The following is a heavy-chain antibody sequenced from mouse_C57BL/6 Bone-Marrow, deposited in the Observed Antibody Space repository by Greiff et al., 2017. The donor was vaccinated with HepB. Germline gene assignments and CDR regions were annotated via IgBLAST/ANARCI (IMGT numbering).Heavy chain of an antibody. CDR3: TTRGFDY. CDR2: IDPENGDT. J-gene: IGHJ2*01. Sequence: EVQLQQSGAELVRPGASVKLSCTASGFTFTDYYMHWVKQRPEQGLEWIGWIDPENGDTEYASKFQGKATITADTSSNTAYLQLSSLTSEDTAVYYCTTRGFDYGGRGTAITVSA. CDR1: GFTFTDYY. V-gene: IGHV14-4*01.